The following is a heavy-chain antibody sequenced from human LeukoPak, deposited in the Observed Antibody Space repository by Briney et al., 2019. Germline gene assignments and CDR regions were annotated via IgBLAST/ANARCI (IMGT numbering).Heavy chain of an antibody. CDR1: DYTFTNYG. V-gene: IGHV1-18*01. CDR3: ARDYYDSSGYYYVFAY. D-gene: IGHD3-22*01. J-gene: IGHJ4*02. CDR2: ISAYNGNT. Sequence: ASVKVSCKASDYTFTNYGISWVRQPPGQGLEWMGWISAYNGNTNQAQKLQGSVTMTTDTSTRTAYMELRSLRSDDTAVYYCARDYYDSSGYYYVFAYWGQGTLVTVSS.